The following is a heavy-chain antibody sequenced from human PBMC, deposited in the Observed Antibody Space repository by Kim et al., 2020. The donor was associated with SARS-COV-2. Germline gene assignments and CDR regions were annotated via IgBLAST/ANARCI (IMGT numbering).Heavy chain of an antibody. D-gene: IGHD6-19*01. J-gene: IGHJ4*02. CDR1: GGSFSGYY. CDR2: INHSGST. CDR3: ARRASGWNQQYYFDY. V-gene: IGHV4-34*01. Sequence: SETLSLTCAVYGGSFSGYYWSWIRQPPGKGLEWIGEINHSGSTNYNPSLKSRVTISVDTSKNQFSLKLSSVTAADTAVYYCARRASGWNQQYYFDYWGQGTLVTVSS.